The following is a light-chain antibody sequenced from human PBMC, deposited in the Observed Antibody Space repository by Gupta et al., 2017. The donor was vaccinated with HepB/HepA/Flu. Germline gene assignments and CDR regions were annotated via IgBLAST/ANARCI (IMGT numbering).Light chain of an antibody. CDR3: HQESSSPVT. CDR2: GAS. V-gene: IGKV3-20*01. CDR1: QSVRSSY. J-gene: IGKJ5*01. Sequence: EIVLTQSPGTLSLSSGERGTLSGRASQSVRSSYLAWYQQKPGQAPRLLIYGASSRATGTPDRFSGSGSGTEFTLTISRREPEEFAVYYCHQESSSPVTFGQGTRLEIK.